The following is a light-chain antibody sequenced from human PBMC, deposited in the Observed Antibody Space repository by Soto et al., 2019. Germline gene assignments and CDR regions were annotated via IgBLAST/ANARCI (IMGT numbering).Light chain of an antibody. CDR1: SSDVGGYNY. Sequence: QSALTQPRSVSGSPGQSATISCAGTSSDVGGYNYVSWYQQHPGKAPKLMIYDVSKRPSGVPDRFSGSKSGNTASLTISGLQAEDEADYYCCSYAGGYSYVFGTGTKVTVL. CDR2: DVS. J-gene: IGLJ1*01. CDR3: CSYAGGYSYV. V-gene: IGLV2-11*01.